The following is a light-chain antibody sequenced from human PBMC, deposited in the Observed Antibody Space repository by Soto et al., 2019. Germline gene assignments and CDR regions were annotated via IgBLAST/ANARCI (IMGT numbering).Light chain of an antibody. J-gene: IGKJ4*02. Sequence: DIVMTQSPDSLAVSLGERATINCKSSQSVLYSSNNKNSLAWYQQKPGQPPKLLIYWAATRESGVPDRFSGSGSGTDFPRSSSGLQAEAVAVYYCQQYCGALTWTFGGGTKVEIK. CDR2: WAA. CDR3: QQYCGALTWT. V-gene: IGKV4-1*01. CDR1: QSVLYSSNNKNS.